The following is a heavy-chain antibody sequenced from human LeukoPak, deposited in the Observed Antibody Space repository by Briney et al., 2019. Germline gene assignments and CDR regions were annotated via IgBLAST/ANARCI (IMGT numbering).Heavy chain of an antibody. CDR2: ISYDGSIK. Sequence: GRSLRFSCVASGFTFTSYAMHGVRQAPGKGLEWVTVISYDGSIKYYADSVKGRFTISRDISKNTLYLQMNSLRAEDTAVYYCARKPDAFDLWGQGTMVTVSS. J-gene: IGHJ3*01. CDR1: GFTFTSYA. CDR3: ARKPDAFDL. V-gene: IGHV3-30-3*01.